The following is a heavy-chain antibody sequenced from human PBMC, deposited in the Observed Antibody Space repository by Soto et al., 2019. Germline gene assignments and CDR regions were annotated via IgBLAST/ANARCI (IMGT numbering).Heavy chain of an antibody. CDR3: AIDRITIFGVARDYYYGMDV. CDR2: IYYSGST. D-gene: IGHD3-3*01. Sequence: QVQLQESGPGLVKPSQTLSLTCTVSGGSISSGGYYWSWIRQHPGKGLEWIGYIYYSGSTYYNPSLKCRVTISVDTSNNQFSLKLSSVTAADTAVYYCAIDRITIFGVARDYYYGMDVWGQGTTVTVSS. V-gene: IGHV4-31*03. J-gene: IGHJ6*02. CDR1: GGSISSGGYY.